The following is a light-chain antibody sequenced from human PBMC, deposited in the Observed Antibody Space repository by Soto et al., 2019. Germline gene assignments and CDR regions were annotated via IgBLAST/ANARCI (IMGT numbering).Light chain of an antibody. J-gene: IGKJ3*01. CDR3: QQYNNWPFT. V-gene: IGKV3-15*01. CDR2: GPS. Sequence: EIVMTQSPATLSVSPGERATLSCRASQSISSNLAWYQQKPCQAPRLLIYGPSTRATGIPATFSGSGSGTEFTLTISSLQSEDFAVYYCQQYNNWPFTFGPGTKVDIK. CDR1: QSISSN.